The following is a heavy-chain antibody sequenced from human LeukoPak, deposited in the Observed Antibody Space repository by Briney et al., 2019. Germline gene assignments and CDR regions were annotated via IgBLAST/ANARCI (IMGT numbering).Heavy chain of an antibody. CDR1: GYTFTSYY. J-gene: IGHJ6*02. CDR2: INPSGGST. Sequence: GASVKVSCKASGYTFTSYYMHWVRQAPGQGLEWMGIINPSGGSTSYAQKFQGRVTMTRDTSTSTVYMELSSLRSEDTAVYYCARVGDIVVVPAAEGYGMDVWGQGTTATVSS. CDR3: ARVGDIVVVPAAEGYGMDV. V-gene: IGHV1-46*01. D-gene: IGHD2-2*01.